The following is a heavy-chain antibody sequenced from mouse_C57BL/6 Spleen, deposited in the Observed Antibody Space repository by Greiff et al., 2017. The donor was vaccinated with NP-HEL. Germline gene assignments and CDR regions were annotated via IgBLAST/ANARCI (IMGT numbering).Heavy chain of an antibody. CDR1: GYTFTSYG. CDR2: IYPRSGNT. D-gene: IGHD2-2*01. CDR3: ARWPYGYDLYYAMDY. J-gene: IGHJ4*01. Sequence: QVQLKESGAELARPGASVKLSCKASGYTFTSYGISWVKQRTGQGLEWIGEIYPRSGNTYYNEKFKGKATLTADKSSSTAYMELRSLTSEDSAVYFCARWPYGYDLYYAMDYWGQGTSVTVSS. V-gene: IGHV1-81*01.